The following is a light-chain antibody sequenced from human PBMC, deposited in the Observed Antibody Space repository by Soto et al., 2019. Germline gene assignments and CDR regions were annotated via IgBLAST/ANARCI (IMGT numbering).Light chain of an antibody. J-gene: IGKJ5*01. CDR1: QDISTW. V-gene: IGKV1-12*01. CDR3: QQASSIPPPT. Sequence: DIQMTQSPSSVSASVGDRVTITCLASQDISTWLAWFQQKPGKAPKLLIYAASSLQSGVPSRFSGSGSGTVFTLTISSLQPEDFATYFCQQASSIPPPTFGQGTRLEIK. CDR2: AAS.